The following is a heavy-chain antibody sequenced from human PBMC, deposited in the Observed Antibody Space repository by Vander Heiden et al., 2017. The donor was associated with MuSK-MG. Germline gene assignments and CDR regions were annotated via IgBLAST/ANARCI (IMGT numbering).Heavy chain of an antibody. Sequence: QVQLQESGPGLVKPSETLTLTCAVSGSSISSGYYWGWIRQPPGKGLEWIGSIYHSGSTYYNPSLKSRVTISVDTSKNQFSLKLSSVTAADTAVYYCARRIRRDYYDSSGYADAFDIWGQGTMVTVSS. CDR1: GSSISSGYY. CDR3: ARRIRRDYYDSSGYADAFDI. J-gene: IGHJ3*02. D-gene: IGHD3-22*01. CDR2: IYHSGST. V-gene: IGHV4-38-2*01.